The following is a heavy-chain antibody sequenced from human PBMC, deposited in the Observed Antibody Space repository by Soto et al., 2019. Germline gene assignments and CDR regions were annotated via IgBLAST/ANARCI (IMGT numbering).Heavy chain of an antibody. CDR1: GGSFSGYY. CDR2: INHSGST. CDR3: ARGLDDYIWGSYRDPNYYVDV. J-gene: IGHJ6*03. D-gene: IGHD3-16*02. Sequence: QVQLQQWGAGLLKPSETLSLTCAVYGGSFSGYYWSWIRQPPGKGLEWIGEINHSGSTNYNPSLKSRVTISVDTSKNQFSLKLSSVTAADTAVYYCARGLDDYIWGSYRDPNYYVDVWGKGTTVTVSS. V-gene: IGHV4-34*01.